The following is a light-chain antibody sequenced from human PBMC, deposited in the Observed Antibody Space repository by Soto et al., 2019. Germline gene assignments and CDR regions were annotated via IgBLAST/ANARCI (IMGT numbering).Light chain of an antibody. CDR1: QSVNRN. CDR2: GAS. Sequence: MTQSPATLSVTPGERATLSCRASQSVNRNLAWYQQKPGQAPRLLIYGASTRATGIPARFSGSGSGTKFTLTITSLQSEDFAIYYCQQYNNWPPITFGQGTRLEIK. CDR3: QQYNNWPPIT. J-gene: IGKJ5*01. V-gene: IGKV3-15*01.